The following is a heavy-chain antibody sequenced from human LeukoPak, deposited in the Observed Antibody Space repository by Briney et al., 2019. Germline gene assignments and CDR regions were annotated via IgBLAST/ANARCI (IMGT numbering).Heavy chain of an antibody. CDR1: GGSTSSSNYY. V-gene: IGHV4-39*07. CDR3: ARGPGSYYFDY. J-gene: IGHJ4*02. CDR2: INHSGST. D-gene: IGHD2-15*01. Sequence: SETLSLTCTVSGGSTSSSNYYWGWIRQPPGKGLEWIGEINHSGSTNYNPSLKSRVTISVDTSKNQFSLKLSSVTAADTAVYYCARGPGSYYFDYWGQGTLVTDSS.